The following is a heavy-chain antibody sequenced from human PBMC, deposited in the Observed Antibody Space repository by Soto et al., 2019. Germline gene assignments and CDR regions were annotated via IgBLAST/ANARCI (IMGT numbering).Heavy chain of an antibody. CDR1: GYTFTSYG. CDR2: ISAYNGNT. CDR3: AGRPGDWSGGSGSRGY. V-gene: IGHV1-18*01. J-gene: IGHJ1*01. Sequence: QVQLVQSGAEVKKPGASVKVSCKASGYTFTSYGISWVRQAPGQGLEWMGWISAYNGNTNYAQKLQGRVTMTTDTTTSKAYRERRGLRSDGAAVYCCAGRPGDWSGGSGSRGYLGQGTLVTVSS. D-gene: IGHD2-15*01.